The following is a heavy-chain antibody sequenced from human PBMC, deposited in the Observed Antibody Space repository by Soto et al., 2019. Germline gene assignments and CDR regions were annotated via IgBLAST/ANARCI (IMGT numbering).Heavy chain of an antibody. CDR1: VFTFSTYA. CDR3: PREGHGDWFDP. CDR2: ISDDGTNK. D-gene: IGHD3-10*01. V-gene: IGHV3-30-3*01. J-gene: IGHJ5*02. Sequence: LRLSCAASVFTFSTYAMHWVRQAPGKGLEWVATISDDGTNKYYADSVKGRFTISRDNSKDTLYLQMNSLRAEDTAVYYCPREGHGDWFDPWGQGTLVTAPQ.